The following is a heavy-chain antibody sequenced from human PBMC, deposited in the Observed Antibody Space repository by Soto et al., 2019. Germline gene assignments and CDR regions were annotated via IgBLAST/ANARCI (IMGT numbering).Heavy chain of an antibody. D-gene: IGHD4-17*01. CDR1: GGTFSSYA. J-gene: IGHJ3*02. CDR3: ARDDYGGNSDDDAFDI. CDR2: IIPIFGTA. Sequence: QVQLVQSGAEVKKPGSSVKVSCKASGGTFSSYAISWVRQAPGQGLEWMGGIIPIFGTANYAQKFQGRVTITADESTSTAYRELSSLRSEDTAVYYCARDDYGGNSDDDAFDIWGQGTMVTVSS. V-gene: IGHV1-69*01.